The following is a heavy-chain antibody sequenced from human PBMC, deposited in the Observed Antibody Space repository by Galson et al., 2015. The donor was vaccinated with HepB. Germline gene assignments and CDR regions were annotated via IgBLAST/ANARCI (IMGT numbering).Heavy chain of an antibody. D-gene: IGHD3-9*01. CDR2: ISAYNGNT. CDR3: ARVPALRYFDWLFYFDY. Sequence: SVKVSCKASGYTFTSYGISWVRQAPGQGLEWMGWISAYNGNTNYAQKLQGRVTMTTDTSTSTAYMELRSLRSDDTAVYYCARVPALRYFDWLFYFDYWGQGTLVTVSS. J-gene: IGHJ4*02. CDR1: GYTFTSYG. V-gene: IGHV1-18*01.